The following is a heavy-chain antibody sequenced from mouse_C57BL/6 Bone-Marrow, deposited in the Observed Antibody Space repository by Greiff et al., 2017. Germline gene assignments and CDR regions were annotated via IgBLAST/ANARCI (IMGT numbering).Heavy chain of an antibody. Sequence: QVQLQQSGAELVMPGASVKLSCKASGYTFTSYWMHWVKQRPGQGLEWIGEIDPSDSYTNYNQKFKGKSTLTVDKSSSTAYMQLSSLTSEDSAVYYCARKDGKRAMDYWGQGTSVTVSS. J-gene: IGHJ4*01. V-gene: IGHV1-69*01. CDR3: ARKDGKRAMDY. CDR2: IDPSDSYT. CDR1: GYTFTSYW. D-gene: IGHD2-1*01.